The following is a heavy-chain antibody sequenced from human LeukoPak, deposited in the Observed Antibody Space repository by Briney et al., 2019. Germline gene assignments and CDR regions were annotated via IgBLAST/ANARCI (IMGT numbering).Heavy chain of an antibody. D-gene: IGHD3-10*01. CDR3: ARVRTTGSYYGMDV. CDR2: IKEDESEK. CDR1: GFSFSTNW. V-gene: IGHV3-7*01. J-gene: IGHJ6*02. Sequence: GGSLRLSCVVSGFSFSTNWMTWVRQAPGKGLEWVANIKEDESEKYYVDSVKGRFTISRDNAQNSLNLQMNSLRVEDTAMYYCARVRTTGSYYGMDVWGQGTTVTVSS.